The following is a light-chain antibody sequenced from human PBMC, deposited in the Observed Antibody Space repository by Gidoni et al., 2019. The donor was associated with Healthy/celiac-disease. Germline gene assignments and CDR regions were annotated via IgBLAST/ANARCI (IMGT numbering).Light chain of an antibody. CDR2: DVS. CDR1: SSDVGGSNY. V-gene: IGLV2-14*03. CDR3: SSYTSSSTPLYV. J-gene: IGLJ1*01. Sequence: QSALTQPASVSGSPGQSITISCTGTSSDVGGSNYVSWYQQHPGKAPKLMIYDVSTRPSGVSNRFSGSKSGNTASLTISGLQAEDEADYYCSSYTSSSTPLYVFGTGTKVTVL.